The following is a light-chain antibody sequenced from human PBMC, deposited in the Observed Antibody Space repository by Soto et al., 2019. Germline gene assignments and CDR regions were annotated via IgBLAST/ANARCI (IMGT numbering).Light chain of an antibody. CDR3: CSFKSGETHYV. Sequence: QSALTQPVSVSGSPGQSITISCTGTSSDVGSFNYVSWYQHSPGKAPKLMIYGVSYRPSGVPNRFSGSKSGNTASLTISGLQTEDEADYYCCSFKSGETHYVFGTGTKLTVL. J-gene: IGLJ1*01. CDR2: GVS. CDR1: SSDVGSFNY. V-gene: IGLV2-14*01.